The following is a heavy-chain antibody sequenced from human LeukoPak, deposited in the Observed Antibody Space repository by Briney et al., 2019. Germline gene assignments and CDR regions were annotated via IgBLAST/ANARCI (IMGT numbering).Heavy chain of an antibody. CDR2: INPSGGST. V-gene: IGHV1-46*01. Sequence: ASVKVSCKASGYTFTSYYIHWVRQAPGQGLEWMGLINPSGGSTNYAQKFQGRVTMTRDTSTSTVYMELSSLRSEDTAAYYCARGPSITMVRGGQWYYYMDVWGKGTTVTVSS. J-gene: IGHJ6*03. D-gene: IGHD3-10*01. CDR3: ARGPSITMVRGGQWYYYMDV. CDR1: GYTFTSYY.